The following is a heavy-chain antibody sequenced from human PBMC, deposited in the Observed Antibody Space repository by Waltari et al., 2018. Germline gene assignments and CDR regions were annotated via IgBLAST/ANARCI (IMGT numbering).Heavy chain of an antibody. D-gene: IGHD7-27*01. CDR1: GYTFSGYY. CDR3: ARAGASTNFDN. Sequence: QVQLVQSGAEITEPGASVKVSCKASGYTFSGYYMHWVRQAPGQGLEWMGRINPNSGGTNYAQKFQGRVTMTGVTSVSTAYMELSRLRSDDTAVYYCARAGASTNFDNWGQGTLVTVSS. J-gene: IGHJ4*02. V-gene: IGHV1-2*06. CDR2: INPNSGGT.